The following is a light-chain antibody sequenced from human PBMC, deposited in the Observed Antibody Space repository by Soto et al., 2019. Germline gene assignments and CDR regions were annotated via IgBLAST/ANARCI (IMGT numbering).Light chain of an antibody. CDR2: KAS. CDR1: QSISSW. J-gene: IGKJ1*01. V-gene: IGKV1-5*03. CDR3: QQYSSYSRP. Sequence: DITMTQSPSTVSAYVGDRVTIPCRASQSISSWLAWYQQKPGKAPKVLIYKASSLESGVPSRFSGSGSGTEFTLTIISLQPDDFATYYCQQYSSYSRPFGQGTKVDI.